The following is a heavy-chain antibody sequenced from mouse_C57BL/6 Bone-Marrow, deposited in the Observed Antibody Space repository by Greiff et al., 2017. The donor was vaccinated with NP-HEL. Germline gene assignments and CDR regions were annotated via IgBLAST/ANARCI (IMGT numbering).Heavy chain of an antibody. CDR3: LWSPTDEAMDY. CDR2: IDPEDGET. V-gene: IGHV14-2*01. J-gene: IGHJ4*01. CDR1: GFNIKDYY. Sequence: DVQLQESGAELVKPGASVKLSCTASGFNIKDYYMHWVKQRTEQGLEWIGRIDPEDGETKYAPKFQGKATITADTSSNTAYLQLSSLTSEDTAVYYCLWSPTDEAMDYWGQGTSVTVSS. D-gene: IGHD1-1*02.